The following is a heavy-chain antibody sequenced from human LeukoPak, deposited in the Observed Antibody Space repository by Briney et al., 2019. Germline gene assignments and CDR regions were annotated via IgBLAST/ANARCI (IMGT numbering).Heavy chain of an antibody. Sequence: GGSLRLSCAASGFSVSSHIMTWVRQAPGKGLEWISVLYRGGNSLLADAVQGRFTISRNTSENTLYLQMNSLTYEDTAVYYCARGGRFGEDHFDYWGQGILVTVSS. CDR1: GFSVSSHI. V-gene: IGHV3-53*04. J-gene: IGHJ4*02. CDR3: ARGGRFGEDHFDY. D-gene: IGHD3-10*01. CDR2: LYRGGNS.